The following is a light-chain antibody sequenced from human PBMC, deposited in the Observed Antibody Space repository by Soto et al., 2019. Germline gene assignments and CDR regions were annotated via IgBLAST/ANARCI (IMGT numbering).Light chain of an antibody. CDR1: SSDVSGYNY. CDR2: DVS. V-gene: IGLV2-14*01. Sequence: QSALTQPASVSGSPGQSITISCTGTSSDVSGYNYVSWYQQHPGKAPKLMIYDVSNRPSGVSNRFSGSKSGNTASLTISGLHAEDEADYYCSSYTSSNTYVFGTGTKLT. J-gene: IGLJ1*01. CDR3: SSYTSSNTYV.